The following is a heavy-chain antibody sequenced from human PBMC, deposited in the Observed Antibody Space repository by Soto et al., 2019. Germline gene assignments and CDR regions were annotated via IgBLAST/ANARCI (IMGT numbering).Heavy chain of an antibody. Sequence: QVQLQESGPGLVKPSQTLSLTCTVSGGSISSGGYYWSWIRQHPGKGLEWIGYIYYSGSTYYNPSLKSRVTISVDTSKNQFSLKLSSVTAADTAVYYCAQSSLMAASYAFDIWGQGTMVTVSS. CDR3: AQSSLMAASYAFDI. D-gene: IGHD6-6*01. CDR2: IYYSGST. J-gene: IGHJ3*02. V-gene: IGHV4-31*03. CDR1: GGSISSGGYY.